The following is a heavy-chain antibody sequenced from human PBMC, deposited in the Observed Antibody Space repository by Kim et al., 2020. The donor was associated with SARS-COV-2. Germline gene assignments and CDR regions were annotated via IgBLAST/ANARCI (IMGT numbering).Heavy chain of an antibody. CDR2: INPSGGST. V-gene: IGHV1-46*01. Sequence: ASVKVSCKASGYTFTSYYMHWVRQAPGQGLEWMGIINPSGGSTSYAQKFQGRVTMTRDTSTSTVYMELSSLRSEDTAVYYCARVELELLGYYGMDVWGQGTTVTVSS. D-gene: IGHD1-7*01. J-gene: IGHJ6*02. CDR1: GYTFTSYY. CDR3: ARVELELLGYYGMDV.